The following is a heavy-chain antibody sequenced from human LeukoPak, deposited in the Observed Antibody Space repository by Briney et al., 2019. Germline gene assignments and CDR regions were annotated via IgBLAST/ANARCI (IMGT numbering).Heavy chain of an antibody. D-gene: IGHD5-18*01. V-gene: IGHV1-2*02. CDR3: ARKIGYSYGSDY. CDR2: INPNSGGT. Sequence: GASVKVSCKASGYTFTGYYMHWVRQAPGQGLEWMGWINPNSGGTNYAQKFQGRVTMTRDTSTSTVYMALSSLRSEDTAVYYCARKIGYSYGSDYWGQGTLVTVSS. CDR1: GYTFTGYY. J-gene: IGHJ4*02.